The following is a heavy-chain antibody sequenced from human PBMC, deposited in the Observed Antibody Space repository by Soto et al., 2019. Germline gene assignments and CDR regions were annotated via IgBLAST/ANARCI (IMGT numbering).Heavy chain of an antibody. D-gene: IGHD6-13*01. CDR3: AKERHSSSWYSAFDY. CDR2: ISYDGSNK. Sequence: PGGSLRLSCAASGFPFSSYGMHWVRQAPGKGLEWVAVISYDGSNKYYADSVKGRFTISRDNSKNTLYLQMNSLRAEDTAVYYCAKERHSSSWYSAFDYWGQGTLVTVSS. CDR1: GFPFSSYG. J-gene: IGHJ4*02. V-gene: IGHV3-30*18.